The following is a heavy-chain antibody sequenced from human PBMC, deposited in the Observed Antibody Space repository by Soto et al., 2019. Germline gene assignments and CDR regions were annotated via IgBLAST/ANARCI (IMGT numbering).Heavy chain of an antibody. Sequence: SETLSLTCAVSGGSTSSNNWWSWVRQPPGKGLEWIGEIYHSGSTNYNPSLKSRVTISVDNSKNQFSLKLSSVTAADTAVYYWAKKSYYDPYLSAPGGQGTLVPVPP. CDR1: GGSTSSNNW. V-gene: IGHV4-4*02. D-gene: IGHD3-22*01. CDR2: IYHSGST. J-gene: IGHJ5*02. CDR3: AKKSYYDPYLSAP.